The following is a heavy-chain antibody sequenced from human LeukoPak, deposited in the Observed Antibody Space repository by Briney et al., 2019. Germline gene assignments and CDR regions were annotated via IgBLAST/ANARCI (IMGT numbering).Heavy chain of an antibody. J-gene: IGHJ6*02. D-gene: IGHD5-18*01. V-gene: IGHV1-18*01. CDR2: ISAYNGNT. CDR1: GYTFTSYG. CDR3: ARDPIQLWFGVEGYYYGMDV. Sequence: ASVKVSCKASGYTFTSYGISWVRRAPGQGLEWMGWISAYNGNTNYAQKLQGRVTMTTDTSTSTAYMELRSLRSDDTAVYYCARDPIQLWFGVEGYYYGMDVWGQGTTVTVSS.